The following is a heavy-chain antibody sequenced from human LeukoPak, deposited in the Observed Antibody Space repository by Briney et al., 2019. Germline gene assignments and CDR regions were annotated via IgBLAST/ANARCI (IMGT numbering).Heavy chain of an antibody. CDR3: ARLVVPPGNRGWYYEH. V-gene: IGHV3-7*03. D-gene: IGHD2-2*01. CDR2: INQGGSEK. J-gene: IGHJ4*02. Sequence: GGSLRLSCAASEFIFSNYWMSWVRQGPGEGPEWLANINQGGSEKYYVDSVKGRFTISRDNAKNSLDLQMNSLRVEDTAIYYCARLVVPPGNRGWYYEHWGQGTLVTVSS. CDR1: EFIFSNYW.